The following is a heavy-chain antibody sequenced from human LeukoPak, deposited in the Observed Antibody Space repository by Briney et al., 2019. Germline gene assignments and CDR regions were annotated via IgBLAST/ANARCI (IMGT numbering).Heavy chain of an antibody. CDR2: IIPIFGTA. CDR3: ARVRHYYDSSGYFDY. V-gene: IGHV1-69*05. CDR1: GGTFSSYA. J-gene: IGHJ4*02. D-gene: IGHD3-22*01. Sequence: AASVKVSCKASGGTFSSYAISWVRQAPGQGLEWMGRIIPIFGTANYAQKLQGRVTITTDESTSTAYMELSSLRSEDTAVYYCARVRHYYDSSGYFDYWGQGTLVTVSS.